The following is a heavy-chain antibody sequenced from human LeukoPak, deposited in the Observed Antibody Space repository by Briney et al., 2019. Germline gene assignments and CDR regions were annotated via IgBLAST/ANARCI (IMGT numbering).Heavy chain of an antibody. CDR3: AKRGVEIRGLLVIGYHKETSYFDH. CDR2: ISGGGGGT. V-gene: IGHV3-23*01. CDR1: GITLSNYG. D-gene: IGHD3-10*01. Sequence: GGSLRLSCVVSGITLSNYGMSWLRQAPGKGREGVSEISGGGGGTNYADSVKGRFTISRDNYRNTMYLQMKSLRAEDTAVYFCAKRGVEIRGLLVIGYHKETSYFDHWGQGVLVTVSS. J-gene: IGHJ4*02.